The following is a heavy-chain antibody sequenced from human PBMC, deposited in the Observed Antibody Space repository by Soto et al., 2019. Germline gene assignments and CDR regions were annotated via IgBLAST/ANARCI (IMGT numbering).Heavy chain of an antibody. CDR2: TYFRSNWYN. CDR1: GDSVSSSSAA. CDR3: ARDGGSSGWIDF. V-gene: IGHV6-1*01. J-gene: IGHJ4*02. Sequence: SQTLSLTCAISGDSVSSSSAAWSWIGQSPSRGLEWLGRTYFRSNWYNDYAISVKSRIAFNADTSTNQFSLQLNSVTPEDTAVYYCARDGGSSGWIDFWGQGTLVTVSS. D-gene: IGHD6-19*01.